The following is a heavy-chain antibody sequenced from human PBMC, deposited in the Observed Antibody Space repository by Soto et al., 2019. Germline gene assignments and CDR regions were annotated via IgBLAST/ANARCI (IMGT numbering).Heavy chain of an antibody. CDR2: IYPDSGGT. J-gene: IGHJ4*02. CDR1: GYSFTGYD. Sequence: ASVKVSCKASGYSFTGYDLHWVRQAPGQGREWMGWIYPDSGGTNYAPKFRGWVTMTRDTSIRTAYMELSGLKSDDTAVYFCVRAETFYPGNTFDYWGQGALVTVSS. CDR3: VRAETFYPGNTFDY. V-gene: IGHV1-2*04. D-gene: IGHD1-1*01.